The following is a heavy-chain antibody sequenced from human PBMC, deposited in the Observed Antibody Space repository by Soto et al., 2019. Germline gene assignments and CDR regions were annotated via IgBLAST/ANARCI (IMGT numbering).Heavy chain of an antibody. CDR3: GHRVLRTVFGLVTTTAIYFDF. CDR2: IYWDDDK. D-gene: IGHD3-3*01. J-gene: IGHJ4*02. V-gene: IGHV2-5*02. Sequence: QITLNESGPTQVKPRQTLTLTCTFSGFSLTTSGVGVGWIRQSPGKAPEWLALIYWDDDKRYSPSLKSRLTITKDTSNNQVVLTMADLDPADTATYYCGHRVLRTVFGLVTTTAIYFDFWGQGTPVAVSS. CDR1: GFSLTTSGVG.